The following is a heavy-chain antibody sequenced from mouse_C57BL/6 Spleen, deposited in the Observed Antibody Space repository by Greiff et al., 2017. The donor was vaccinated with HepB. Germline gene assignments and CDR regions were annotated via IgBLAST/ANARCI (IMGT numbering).Heavy chain of an antibody. CDR2: ISNGGGST. CDR1: GFTFSDYY. Sequence: EVQLVESGGGLVQPGGSLKLSFAASGFTFSDYYMYWVRQTPEKRLEWVAYISNGGGSTYYPDTVKGRFTISRDNAKNTLYLQMSRLKSEDTAMYYCARPYDFSYYAMDYWGQGTSVTVSS. CDR3: ARPYDFSYYAMDY. V-gene: IGHV5-12*01. D-gene: IGHD2-4*01. J-gene: IGHJ4*01.